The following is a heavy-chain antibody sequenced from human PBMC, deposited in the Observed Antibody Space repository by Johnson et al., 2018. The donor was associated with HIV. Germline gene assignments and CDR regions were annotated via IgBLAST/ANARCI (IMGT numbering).Heavy chain of an antibody. CDR1: GFTFSNYD. CDR2: IGTAGDT. Sequence: VQLVESGGGLIQPGGSLRLSCAASGFTFSNYDIHWVRQATGKGLEWVSTIGTAGDTYYADSVKGRFTISRDNSKNTPYLQMNSLRGEDTAVYYCAKASHWAFDIWGQGTMVTVSS. V-gene: IGHV3-13*01. J-gene: IGHJ3*02. D-gene: IGHD1-1*01. CDR3: AKASHWAFDI.